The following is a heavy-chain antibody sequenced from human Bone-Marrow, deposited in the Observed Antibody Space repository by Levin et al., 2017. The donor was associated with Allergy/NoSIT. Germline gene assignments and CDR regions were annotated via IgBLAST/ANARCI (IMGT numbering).Heavy chain of an antibody. CDR3: AKVRRELVIATDAFDI. J-gene: IGHJ3*02. D-gene: IGHD3-9*01. Sequence: GGSLRLSCAVSGFAFSSYGMHWVRQAPGKGLEWVAGISDDGSKKYYADSVKGRFTISRDNFKNTLYLQMNSLRVEDTAVYYCAKVRRELVIATDAFDIWGRGTMVTVSS. CDR2: ISDDGSKK. CDR1: GFAFSSYG. V-gene: IGHV3-30*18.